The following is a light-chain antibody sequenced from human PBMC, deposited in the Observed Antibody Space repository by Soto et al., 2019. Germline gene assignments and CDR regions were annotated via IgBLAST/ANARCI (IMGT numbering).Light chain of an antibody. J-gene: IGKJ5*01. CDR2: AAS. V-gene: IGKV1-39*01. CDR3: QQDYSTRAT. CDR1: ESISRH. Sequence: DIQMPQSPSSQSASFGDRVTITCRAAESISRHLNWYQQKPGRAPDLLIYAASTLQNGVPSRFTGSGSGTEFTLTITGLQLEDFATYYCQQDYSTRATFGQGTRLEIK.